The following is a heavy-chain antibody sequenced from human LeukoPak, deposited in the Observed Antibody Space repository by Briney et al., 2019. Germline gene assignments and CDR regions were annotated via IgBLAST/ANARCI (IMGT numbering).Heavy chain of an antibody. V-gene: IGHV3-21*01. Sequence: GSLRLSCAASGFTFNTYTMNWVRQAPGKGLEWVSCISSTSIYTYYASSVKGRFTISRDNAKNSLYLQMNSLRAEDTAVYYCARDAWLEDWGQGTLVTVSS. CDR1: GFTFNTYT. D-gene: IGHD5-12*01. CDR3: ARDAWLED. J-gene: IGHJ4*02. CDR2: ISSTSIYT.